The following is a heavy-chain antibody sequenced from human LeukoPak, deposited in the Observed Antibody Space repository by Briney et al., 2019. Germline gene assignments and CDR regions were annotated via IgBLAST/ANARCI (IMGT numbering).Heavy chain of an antibody. Sequence: SGPTLVKPTQTLTLTCTFSGFSLSTSGVGVGWIRQPPGKALEWLALIYWNDDKRYSPSLKSRLAITKNTSKNQVVLTLTNMDPVDTATYYCVHRPITMVRGLIINDAFVIWGRGTMVTVSS. CDR1: GFSLSTSGVG. D-gene: IGHD3-10*01. V-gene: IGHV2-5*01. CDR3: VHRPITMVRGLIINDAFVI. J-gene: IGHJ3*02. CDR2: IYWNDDK.